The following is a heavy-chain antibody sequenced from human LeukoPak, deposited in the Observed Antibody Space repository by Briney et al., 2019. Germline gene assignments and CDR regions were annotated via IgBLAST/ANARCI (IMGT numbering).Heavy chain of an antibody. Sequence: GGSLRLFCAASGFTVSSNYMSWVRQAPGKGLEWVSVIYSGGSTYYADSVKGRFTISRDNSKNTLYLQMNSLRAEDTAVYYCARETYGDYVAFDYWGQGTLVTVSS. CDR2: IYSGGST. CDR3: ARETYGDYVAFDY. CDR1: GFTVSSNY. D-gene: IGHD4-17*01. V-gene: IGHV3-53*01. J-gene: IGHJ4*02.